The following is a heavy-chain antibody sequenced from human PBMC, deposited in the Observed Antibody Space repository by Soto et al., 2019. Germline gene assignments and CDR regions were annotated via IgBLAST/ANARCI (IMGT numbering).Heavy chain of an antibody. J-gene: IGHJ3*01. CDR1: GFTFNNYA. D-gene: IGHD1-26*01. CDR3: AKILVGARSAFDF. V-gene: IGHV3-23*01. CDR2: VSGSGLTK. Sequence: EVQLLESGGDLVQPGGSLRLSCAASGFTFNNYAMTWVRQAPGKGLEWVSGVSGSGLTKHYSDTVKGRFTISRDNSKNTLSLQMNSLRAEDTAVYFCAKILVGARSAFDFWGRGTKVTIS.